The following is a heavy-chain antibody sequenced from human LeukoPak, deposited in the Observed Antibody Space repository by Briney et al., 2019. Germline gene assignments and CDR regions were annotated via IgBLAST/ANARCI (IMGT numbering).Heavy chain of an antibody. V-gene: IGHV4-4*07. CDR3: ARVPRITGTTGAFDI. D-gene: IGHD1-7*01. CDR1: GGSISSYY. Sequence: PSETLSLTCTVPGGSISSYYWSWIRQPAGKGLEWIGRIYTSGSTNYNPSLKSRVTMSVDTSKNQFSLKLSSVTAADTAVYYCARVPRITGTTGAFDIWGQGTMVTVSS. J-gene: IGHJ3*02. CDR2: IYTSGST.